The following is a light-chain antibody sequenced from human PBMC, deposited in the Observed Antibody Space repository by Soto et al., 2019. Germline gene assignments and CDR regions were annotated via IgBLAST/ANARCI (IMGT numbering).Light chain of an antibody. V-gene: IGKV1-39*01. CDR3: QESYSTPSVT. CDR1: QSISAY. J-gene: IGKJ3*01. CDR2: AAS. Sequence: DIQMTQSPSSMSASVGDRVTITCRARQSISAYLNWYRQKPGKAPKLLIYAASSLQSGVPSRFSGSGSGTDFTLTISSLQPEDFATYYCQESYSTPSVTFGPGTKVDIK.